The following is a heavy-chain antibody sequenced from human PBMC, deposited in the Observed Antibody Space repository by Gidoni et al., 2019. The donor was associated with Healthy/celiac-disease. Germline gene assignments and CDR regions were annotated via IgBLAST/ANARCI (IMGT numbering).Heavy chain of an antibody. V-gene: IGHV3-11*01. CDR1: GFTFSDYY. CDR2: IRSSGSTI. Sequence: GGSLRLACAASGFTFSDYYMSWIRQAPGKGLEWVSYIRSSGSTIYYADAVKVRFTISRDNAKNSLYLQMNRLRAEDTAVYYCARVVRGLWVYFDYWGQGTLVTVSS. J-gene: IGHJ4*02. D-gene: IGHD3-10*01. CDR3: ARVVRGLWVYFDY.